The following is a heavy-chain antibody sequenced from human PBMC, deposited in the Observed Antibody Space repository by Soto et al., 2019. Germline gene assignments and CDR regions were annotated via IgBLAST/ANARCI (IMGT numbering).Heavy chain of an antibody. J-gene: IGHJ4*02. CDR1: GYTFTSYA. CDR2: INTANDNT. Sequence: QVQLVQSGDEVKKPGASVKGSCRASGYTFTSYAIHWLRQAPGQRAEWMGWINTANDNTKYSQKFQGRVTITRDTSASIVYMDLSSLRSEDTAVHYCARGSSWSYFDYWGQGTLVTVSS. D-gene: IGHD6-13*01. V-gene: IGHV1-3*04. CDR3: ARGSSWSYFDY.